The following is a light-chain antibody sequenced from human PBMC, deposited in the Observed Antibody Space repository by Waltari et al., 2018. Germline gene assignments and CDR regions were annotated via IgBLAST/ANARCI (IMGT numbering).Light chain of an antibody. CDR1: QSVSRA. V-gene: IGKV3-20*01. Sequence: EIVLTQSPGTLSLSLGARATLSCRASQSVSRALAWYQQKPGQAPRLLIYGASTRATGIPDRFSGSGSGTDFSLTISRLEPDDFAVYYCQHYLRLPVTFGQGTTVEI. CDR2: GAS. J-gene: IGKJ1*01. CDR3: QHYLRLPVT.